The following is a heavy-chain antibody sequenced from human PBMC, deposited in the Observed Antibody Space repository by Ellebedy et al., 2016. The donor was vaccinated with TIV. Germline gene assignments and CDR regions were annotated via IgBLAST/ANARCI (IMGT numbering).Heavy chain of an antibody. CDR2: IIPILGIA. D-gene: IGHD2-2*01. CDR1: GGTFSSYA. V-gene: IGHV1-69*04. Sequence: AASVKVSCKASGGTFSSYAISWVRQAPGQGLEWMGRIIPILGIANYAQKFQGRVTITADKSTSTAYMELSSLRSEDTAVYYCARVFVVVPAAMPGSVYYYGMDVWGQGTTVTVSS. CDR3: ARVFVVVPAAMPGSVYYYGMDV. J-gene: IGHJ6*02.